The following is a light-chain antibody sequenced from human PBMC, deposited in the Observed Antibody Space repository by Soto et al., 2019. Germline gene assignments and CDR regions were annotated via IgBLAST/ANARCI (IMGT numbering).Light chain of an antibody. Sequence: EVVMTQSPATLSVSPGERATLSCRASQSVNSNLAWYQQKPGQVPRLLIYEASTRATDIPARFSGSGSGTEFTLTFSSLQSEDFAVYYCQQYRSWPPTFGQGTKVDIK. V-gene: IGKV3-15*01. J-gene: IGKJ1*01. CDR3: QQYRSWPPT. CDR1: QSVNSN. CDR2: EAS.